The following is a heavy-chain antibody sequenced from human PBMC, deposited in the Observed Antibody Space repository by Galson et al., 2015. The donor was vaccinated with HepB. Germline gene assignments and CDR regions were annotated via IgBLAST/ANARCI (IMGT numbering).Heavy chain of an antibody. Sequence: SLRLSCAASGFIFREHWMTWVRQAPGKGLEWVANIQQDGSHKYYVDSVEGRFTISRDNARNSLYLQMNSLRAEDTAVYYCVRDTDFWSGPTPWGDAFDLWGQGTRVTVSS. D-gene: IGHD3-3*01. J-gene: IGHJ3*01. V-gene: IGHV3-7*01. CDR1: GFIFREHW. CDR3: VRDTDFWSGPTPWGDAFDL. CDR2: IQQDGSHK.